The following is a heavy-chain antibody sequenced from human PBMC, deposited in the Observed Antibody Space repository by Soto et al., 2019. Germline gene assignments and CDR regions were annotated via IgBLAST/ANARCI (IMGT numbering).Heavy chain of an antibody. CDR2: IKSREDGGAT. J-gene: IGHJ5*02. V-gene: IGHV3-15*01. D-gene: IGHD6-13*01. Sequence: EAQLVESGGGLVKPGGSLRLSCVASGFTFSNEWMSWVRQAPGKGLEWVGRIKSREDGGATNYATTVKGRFSISRDDSKNTLYLQLNNLKTEDTAVYYFTTYIVEEAAVYDHWGQGTRVTVSS. CDR1: GFTFSNEW. CDR3: TTYIVEEAAVYDH.